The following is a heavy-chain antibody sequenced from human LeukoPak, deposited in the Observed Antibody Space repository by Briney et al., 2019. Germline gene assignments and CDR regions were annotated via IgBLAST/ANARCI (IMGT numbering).Heavy chain of an antibody. CDR3: ARDLSSHFDY. J-gene: IGHJ4*02. CDR2: IYHSGST. V-gene: IGHV4-30-2*01. CDR1: GGSISSGDYY. D-gene: IGHD6-6*01. Sequence: SETLSLTCTVSGGSISSGDYYWSWIRQPPGKGLEWIGYIYHSGSTCYNPSLKSRVTISVDRSKNQFSLKLSSVTAADTAVYYCARDLSSHFDYWGQGTLVTVSS.